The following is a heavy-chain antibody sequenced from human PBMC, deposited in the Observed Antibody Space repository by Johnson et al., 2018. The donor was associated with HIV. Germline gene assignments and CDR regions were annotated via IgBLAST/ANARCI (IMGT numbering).Heavy chain of an antibody. Sequence: QVQLVESGGGVVQPERSLRLSCSASGFTFSSYAMHWVRQAPGKGLEWVACISYDGSNKYYAGSVKGRFTISRDNSKNTLYLQMNSLRPEDTALYYCATRKDILTGYDAFDIWGQGTMVTVSS. CDR3: ATRKDILTGYDAFDI. CDR2: ISYDGSNK. D-gene: IGHD3-9*01. J-gene: IGHJ3*02. V-gene: IGHV3-30*04. CDR1: GFTFSSYA.